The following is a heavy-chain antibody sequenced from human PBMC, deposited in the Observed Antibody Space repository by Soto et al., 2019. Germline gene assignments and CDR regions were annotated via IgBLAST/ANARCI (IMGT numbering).Heavy chain of an antibody. V-gene: IGHV3-23*01. CDR2: ISGSDNST. J-gene: IGHJ6*02. Sequence: PGGSLRLSCAASGFTFSSYAMSWVRQAPGKGLEWVSAISGSDNSTYYADSVKGRFTISRDNFKSTLYLQMSSLRADDTAVYYCAPMGVWGQGTTVTVSS. CDR1: GFTFSSYA. CDR3: APMGV.